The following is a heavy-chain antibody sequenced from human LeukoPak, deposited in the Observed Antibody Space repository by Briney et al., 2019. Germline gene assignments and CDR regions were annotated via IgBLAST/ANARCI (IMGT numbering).Heavy chain of an antibody. D-gene: IGHD3-9*01. CDR3: ARGSSTIYLTN. CDR2: IYHSGST. Sequence: SETLSLTCTVSGYSISSGYYWGWIRQPPGKGLEWIGSIYHSGSTYYNPSLKSRVTISVDTSKNQFSLRLSSVTAADTAVYYCARGSSTIYLTNWGQGTLVTVSS. J-gene: IGHJ4*02. V-gene: IGHV4-38-2*02. CDR1: GYSISSGYY.